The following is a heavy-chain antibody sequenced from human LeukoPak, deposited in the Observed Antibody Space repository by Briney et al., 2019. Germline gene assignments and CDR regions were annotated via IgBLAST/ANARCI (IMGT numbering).Heavy chain of an antibody. Sequence: GGSLRLSCAASGFTFSSYWRSWVRQAPGKGLEWVANIKQDGSEKYYVDSVKGRFTISRVNAKNSLYLQMNSQRAEDTAVYYCARGDPGQRKYYSNWFDPWGQGTLVTVSS. CDR3: ARGDPGQRKYYSNWFDP. D-gene: IGHD3-10*01. J-gene: IGHJ5*02. CDR1: GFTFSSYW. CDR2: IKQDGSEK. V-gene: IGHV3-7*03.